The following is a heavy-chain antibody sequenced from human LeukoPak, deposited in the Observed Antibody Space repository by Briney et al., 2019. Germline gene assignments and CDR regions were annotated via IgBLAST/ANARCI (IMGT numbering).Heavy chain of an antibody. Sequence: GGSLRLSCAASGFTFSSYWMHWVRQAPGEGLVWVSRINGDGSSTSYADSVKGRFTISRDNAKNTLYLQMNSLRAEDTAVYYCARESIAAAENFDYWGQGTLVTVSS. CDR3: ARESIAAAENFDY. CDR1: GFTFSSYW. D-gene: IGHD6-13*01. V-gene: IGHV3-74*01. J-gene: IGHJ4*02. CDR2: INGDGSST.